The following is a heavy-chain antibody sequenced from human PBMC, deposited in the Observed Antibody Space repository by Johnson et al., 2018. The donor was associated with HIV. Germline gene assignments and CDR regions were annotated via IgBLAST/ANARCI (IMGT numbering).Heavy chain of an antibody. CDR3: YCTDHFGAGSESKGTFDV. CDR2: TPGGDGGT. D-gene: IGHD3-10*01. J-gene: IGHJ3*01. CDR1: GFKYAA. V-gene: IGHV3-23*04. Sequence: VQLVESGGGLVQPGGSLRVSCAASGFKYAASGLAFSNYAVKWVSHTPGGDGGTSFADSVTGRFTISKDNSKNTLSLQMTRLRQDDTAVYSCYCTDHFGAGSESKGTFDVWGQGTMVTVSS.